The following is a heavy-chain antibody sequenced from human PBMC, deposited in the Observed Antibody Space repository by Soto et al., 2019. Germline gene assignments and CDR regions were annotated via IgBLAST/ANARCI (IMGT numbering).Heavy chain of an antibody. CDR3: AREEPGGYCSGGSCYYYYGMDV. V-gene: IGHV1-69*01. CDR1: GGTFSTYA. D-gene: IGHD2-15*01. J-gene: IGHJ6*02. CDR2: IIPMYRTT. Sequence: QVQLVQSGAEVKKPGSSVTVSCKTSGGTFSTYAISWVRQAPGQGLEWMGGIIPMYRTTTHAQKFQGRVTITANESTSTAYMELSRLRSEDTAVYYCAREEPGGYCSGGSCYYYYGMDVWSQGTTVTVSS.